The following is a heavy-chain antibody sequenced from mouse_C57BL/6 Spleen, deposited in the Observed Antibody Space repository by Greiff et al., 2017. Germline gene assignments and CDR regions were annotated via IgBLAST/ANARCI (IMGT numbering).Heavy chain of an antibody. CDR1: GYTFTSYW. Sequence: VQLQQPGAELVRPGTSVKLSCKASGYTFTSYWMHWVKQRPGQGLEWIGVIDPSDSYTNYNQKFKGKATLTVDTSSSTAYMQRSSLTSEDSAVYYCGWGNFGFADWGQGTLVTVS. D-gene: IGHD2-1*01. V-gene: IGHV1-59*01. CDR2: IDPSDSYT. J-gene: IGHJ3*01. CDR3: GWGNFGFAD.